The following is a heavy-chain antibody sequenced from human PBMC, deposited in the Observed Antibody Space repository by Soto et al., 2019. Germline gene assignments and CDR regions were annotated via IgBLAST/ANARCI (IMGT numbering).Heavy chain of an antibody. Sequence: ASVKVSCKASGYTFTSYGISWVRQAPGQGLEWMGWISAYNGNTNYAQKLQGRVTMTTDTSTSTAYRELRSLRSDDTAVYYCASGGYCNSGVRYRGDSWGQGTLVTVPS. CDR2: ISAYNGNT. D-gene: IGHD2-8*01. CDR3: ASGGYCNSGVRYRGDS. J-gene: IGHJ4*02. V-gene: IGHV1-18*01. CDR1: GYTFTSYG.